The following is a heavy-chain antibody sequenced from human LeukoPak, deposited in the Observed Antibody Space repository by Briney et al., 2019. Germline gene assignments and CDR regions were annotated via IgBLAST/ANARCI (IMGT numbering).Heavy chain of an antibody. V-gene: IGHV4-4*07. D-gene: IGHD1-1*01. CDR1: GGSISSSY. CDR2: IYTSGST. CDR3: ARGGYEGFDP. Sequence: SETLSLTCTVSGGSISSSYWSWIRQPPGKGLEWIGRIYTSGSTSYNPSLKSRVTMSVDTSKNHFSLSLTSVTAADTAVYYCARGGYEGFDPWGQGTLVTVSS. J-gene: IGHJ5*02.